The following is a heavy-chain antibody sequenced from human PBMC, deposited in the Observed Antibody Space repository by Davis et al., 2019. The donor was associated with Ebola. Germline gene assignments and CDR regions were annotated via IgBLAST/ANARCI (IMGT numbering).Heavy chain of an antibody. Sequence: ASVKVSCKASGYTFTSYDINWVRQATGQGLEWMGWMNPNSGNTGYAQKFQGRVTMTRNTSISTAYMELSSLRSEDTAVYYCARGRGYCGGDCYMDVWGKGTTVTVSS. CDR2: MNPNSGNT. V-gene: IGHV1-8*01. CDR1: GYTFTSYD. J-gene: IGHJ6*04. CDR3: ARGRGYCGGDCYMDV. D-gene: IGHD2-21*01.